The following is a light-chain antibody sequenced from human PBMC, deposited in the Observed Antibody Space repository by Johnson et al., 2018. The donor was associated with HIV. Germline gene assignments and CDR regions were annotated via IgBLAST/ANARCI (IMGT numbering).Light chain of an antibody. Sequence: QSVLTQPPSVSAAPGKKVTISCSGSSSNIGNNYVSWYQQLPGTAPKLLIYETNKRPSGIPDRFSGSKSGTSATLGITGLQTGDEADYYCGTWDSSLSAYVFGTGTKVTVL. J-gene: IGLJ1*01. CDR1: SSNIGNNY. CDR3: GTWDSSLSAYV. V-gene: IGLV1-51*02. CDR2: ETN.